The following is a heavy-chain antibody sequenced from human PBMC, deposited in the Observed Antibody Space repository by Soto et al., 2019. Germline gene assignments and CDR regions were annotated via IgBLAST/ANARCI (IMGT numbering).Heavy chain of an antibody. J-gene: IGHJ6*03. CDR1: GYTFTSYA. Sequence: ASVKVSCKASGYTFTSYAMHWVRQAPGQSLEWMGWINAGNGNTKYSQKFQGRVTITRDTSASTAYMELSSLRSEDTAVYYCARRNYDFWSGYYSEYYYYMDVWGKGTTVTVSS. V-gene: IGHV1-3*01. CDR3: ARRNYDFWSGYYSEYYYYMDV. D-gene: IGHD3-3*01. CDR2: INAGNGNT.